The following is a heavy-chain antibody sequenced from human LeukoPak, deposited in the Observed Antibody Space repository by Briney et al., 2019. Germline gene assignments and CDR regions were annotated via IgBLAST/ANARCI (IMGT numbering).Heavy chain of an antibody. D-gene: IGHD4/OR15-4a*01. CDR2: ISYDGSNK. V-gene: IGHV3-30*18. CDR1: GFTFSSYG. Sequence: PGRSLRLSCAASGFTFSSYGMHWVRQAPGKGLEWVAVISYDGSNKYYADSVKGRFTISRDNSKNTLYLQMNSLRAEDTAVYYCAKDYGGYYFFDYWGQGTLVTVSS. J-gene: IGHJ4*02. CDR3: AKDYGGYYFFDY.